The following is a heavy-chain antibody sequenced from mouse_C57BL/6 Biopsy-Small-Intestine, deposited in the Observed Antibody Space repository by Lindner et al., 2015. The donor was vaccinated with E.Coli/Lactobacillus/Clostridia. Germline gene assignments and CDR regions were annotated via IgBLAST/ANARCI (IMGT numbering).Heavy chain of an antibody. V-gene: IGHV1-42*01. CDR3: AYGFDGVYYFDY. Sequence: VQLQESGPELVKPGASVKISCKASGNSFTGYYMNWVKQSPEKSLEWIGEIDPSTGGTTYNQKFKAKATLTVDKSSTTAYMQLKSLTSEDSAVYYCAYGFDGVYYFDYWGQGTTLTVSS. J-gene: IGHJ2*01. CDR2: IDPSTGGT. D-gene: IGHD2-2*01. CDR1: GNSFTGYY.